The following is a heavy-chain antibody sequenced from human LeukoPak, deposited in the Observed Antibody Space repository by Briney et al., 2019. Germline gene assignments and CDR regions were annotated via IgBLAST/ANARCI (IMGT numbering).Heavy chain of an antibody. V-gene: IGHV3-66*01. CDR1: GFPVSSNY. D-gene: IGHD6-19*01. Sequence: GGSLRLSCAASGFPVSSNYMSWVRQAPGKGLEWASVIHSGGRTYYADSVKGRFTISRDNSKNTLYLQMSSLRAEDTAVYYCARAPYSSGPYYFDYWGQGTLVTVSP. CDR2: IHSGGRT. J-gene: IGHJ4*02. CDR3: ARAPYSSGPYYFDY.